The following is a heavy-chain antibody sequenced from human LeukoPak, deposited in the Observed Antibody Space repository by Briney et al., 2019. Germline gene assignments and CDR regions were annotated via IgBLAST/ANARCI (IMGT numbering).Heavy chain of an antibody. J-gene: IGHJ3*02. V-gene: IGHV5-10-1*01. CDR3: AKSGRGYYYGSGSYPVAFDI. CDR2: IEPSDSYT. Sequence: KGEESLKISCKGSGYSFTSYWISWVREMPGKGPEWMGRIEPSDSYTNYSPSFQGHVTIPADKSISTAYLQWSSLKASDTAMYYCAKSGRGYYYGSGSYPVAFDIWGQGTMVTVSS. CDR1: GYSFTSYW. D-gene: IGHD3-10*01.